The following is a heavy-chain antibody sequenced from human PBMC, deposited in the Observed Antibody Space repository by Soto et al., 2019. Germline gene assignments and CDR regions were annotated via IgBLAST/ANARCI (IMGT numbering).Heavy chain of an antibody. CDR2: IYYSGST. CDR1: GGSVSSGSYY. V-gene: IGHV4-61*01. J-gene: IGHJ4*02. Sequence: PSETLSLTCTVSGGSVSSGSYYWSWIRQPPGKGLEWIGYIYYSGSTNYNPSLKSRVTISVDTSKNQFSLKLSSVTAADTAVYYCAREYPYYYDSSGYVRTSRTRSDYWGQGTLVTVSS. CDR3: AREYPYYYDSSGYVRTSRTRSDY. D-gene: IGHD3-22*01.